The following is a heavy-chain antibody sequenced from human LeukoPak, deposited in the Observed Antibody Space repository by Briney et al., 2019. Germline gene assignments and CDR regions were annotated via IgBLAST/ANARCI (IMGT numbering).Heavy chain of an antibody. J-gene: IGHJ4*02. V-gene: IGHV3-7*01. CDR3: ARVSPSTVTTLQYFDY. D-gene: IGHD4-17*01. Sequence: PGGSLRLSCAASGFTFSSSAMSWVRQAPGKGLEWVANIKQDGSEKYYVDSVKGRFTISRDNAKNSLYLQMNSLRAEDTAVYYCARVSPSTVTTLQYFDYWGQGTLVTVSS. CDR2: IKQDGSEK. CDR1: GFTFSSSA.